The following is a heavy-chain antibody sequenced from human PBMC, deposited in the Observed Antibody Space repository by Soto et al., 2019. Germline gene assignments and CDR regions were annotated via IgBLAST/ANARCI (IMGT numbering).Heavy chain of an antibody. CDR2: ISAYNGNT. D-gene: IGHD2-2*01. CDR1: GYTFTSYG. V-gene: IGHV1-18*01. J-gene: IGHJ6*03. CDR3: ARDNGQQNCSSTSCYERYYYYYMDV. Sequence: QVQLVQSGAEVKKPGASVKVSCKASGYTFTSYGISWVRQAPGQGLEWMGWISAYNGNTNYAQKLQGRVTRTTDTSTSTAYMELRSLRSDDTAVYYCARDNGQQNCSSTSCYERYYYYYMDVWGKGTTVTVSS.